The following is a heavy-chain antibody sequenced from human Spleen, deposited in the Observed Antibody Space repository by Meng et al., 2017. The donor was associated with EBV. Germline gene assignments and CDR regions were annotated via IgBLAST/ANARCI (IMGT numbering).Heavy chain of an antibody. CDR1: GFSFSDHY. CDR3: ARENYYDY. CDR2: ISKPGKPL. Sequence: VQFVESGGGLFKPGGSLTLSCAASGFSFSDHYMGWTRQAPGKGLECVSYISKPGKPLWYADSVKGRFTISRDNTENLLLMPMNSLRAEDTAVYYCARENYYDYWGQGILVTVSS. J-gene: IGHJ4*02. V-gene: IGHV3-11*01. D-gene: IGHD3-10*01.